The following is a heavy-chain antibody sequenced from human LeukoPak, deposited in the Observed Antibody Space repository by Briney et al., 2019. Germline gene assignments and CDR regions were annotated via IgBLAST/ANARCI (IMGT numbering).Heavy chain of an antibody. CDR3: ASGLVRGVIRFDP. CDR1: GGSISSGGYY. CDR2: IYYSGST. Sequence: SETLSLTCTVSGGSISSGGYYWSWIRQHPGKGLEWVGSIYYSGSTYYNPSLKSRVTISVDTSKTQFSLKLTSVTAADTAVYYCASGLVRGVIRFDPWGQGTLVTVSS. J-gene: IGHJ5*02. D-gene: IGHD3-10*01. V-gene: IGHV4-31*03.